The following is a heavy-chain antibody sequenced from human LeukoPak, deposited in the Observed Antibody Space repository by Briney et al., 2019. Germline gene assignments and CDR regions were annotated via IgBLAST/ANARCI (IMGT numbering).Heavy chain of an antibody. CDR3: AKALTLGYCSGGSCYSSVDY. V-gene: IGHV3-23*01. J-gene: IGHJ4*02. Sequence: GGSLRLSCAASGFTFSSYAMSWVRQAPGKGPEWVSAISGSGGSTYYADSVKGRFTISRDNSKNTLYLQMNSLRAEDTAVYYCAKALTLGYCSGGSCYSSVDYWGQGTLVTVSS. D-gene: IGHD2-15*01. CDR2: ISGSGGST. CDR1: GFTFSSYA.